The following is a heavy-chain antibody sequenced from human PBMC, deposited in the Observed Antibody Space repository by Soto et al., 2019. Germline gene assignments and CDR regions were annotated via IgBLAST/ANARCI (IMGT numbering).Heavy chain of an antibody. V-gene: IGHV3-23*01. J-gene: IGHJ4*02. Sequence: EVQLLESGGGLVQPGGSLRLSCAASGFTFSGYAMTWVRQAPGKGLEWVSTISGSGGSTYYTDSVKGRFTISRDNSKNKLYLQMNSLRAEDTAVYFCAKGFVEMATIDYWGQGTLVTVSS. CDR3: AKGFVEMATIDY. CDR1: GFTFSGYA. CDR2: ISGSGGST. D-gene: IGHD2-15*01.